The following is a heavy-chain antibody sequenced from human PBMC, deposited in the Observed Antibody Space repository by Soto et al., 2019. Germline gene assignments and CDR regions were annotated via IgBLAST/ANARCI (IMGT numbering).Heavy chain of an antibody. D-gene: IGHD1-26*01. CDR1: GGSISSGGYY. Sequence: PSETLSLTCTVSGGSISSGGYYWSWIRQHPGKCLEWIGYIYYSGSTFYNPSLKSRVTISRDNSKNTLYLQMNSLRAEDTAVYYCAKTEWELLFDYFDYWGQGTLVTVSS. V-gene: IGHV4-31*03. CDR2: IYYSGST. J-gene: IGHJ4*02. CDR3: AKTEWELLFDYFDY.